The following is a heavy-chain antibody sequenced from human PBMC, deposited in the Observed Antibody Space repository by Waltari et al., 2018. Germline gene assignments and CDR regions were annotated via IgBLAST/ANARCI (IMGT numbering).Heavy chain of an antibody. Sequence: EVQLLESGGGLVQPGGSLRLSCAASGFPFSSYAMSWVRQAPGKGLEWVSAMSGSGGSTYYSDSVMGRFTITSDNAKNTLYLQMNSLRAEDTAVYYCAKAGSGDDMSGYYYYGRFDPWGQGTLVTVSS. CDR1: GFPFSSYA. CDR3: AKAGSGDDMSGYYYYGRFDP. J-gene: IGHJ5*02. D-gene: IGHD3-22*01. V-gene: IGHV3-23*01. CDR2: MSGSGGST.